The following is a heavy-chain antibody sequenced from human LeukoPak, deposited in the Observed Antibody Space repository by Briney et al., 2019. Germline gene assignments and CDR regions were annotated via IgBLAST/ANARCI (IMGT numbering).Heavy chain of an antibody. CDR2: MYYSGST. J-gene: IGHJ4*02. Sequence: SQTLSLTCAVSGGSLSSDGYSWRWLRQPPGTGLEGIGYMYYSGSTYYNPSLKSRVTISVDTSKNQFSLKLSSVTAADTAVYYCARIDSSNYANGYYFDYWGQGILVTVSS. D-gene: IGHD3-22*01. CDR1: GGSLSSDGYS. V-gene: IGHV4-30-4*07. CDR3: ARIDSSNYANGYYFDY.